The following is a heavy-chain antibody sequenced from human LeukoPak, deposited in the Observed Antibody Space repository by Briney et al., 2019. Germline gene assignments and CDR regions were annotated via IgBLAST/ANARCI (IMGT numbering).Heavy chain of an antibody. Sequence: SETLSLTCAVYGGSFSGYYWGWIRQPPGKGLEWIGYIHCSGSTNYNPSLKSRVTISVDTSKNQISLKLRSVTAADTAVYYCARRVPRLATVGGFDYWGQGTLVTVSS. V-gene: IGHV4-59*08. CDR1: GGSFSGYY. D-gene: IGHD3-3*01. CDR3: ARRVPRLATVGGFDY. CDR2: IHCSGST. J-gene: IGHJ4*02.